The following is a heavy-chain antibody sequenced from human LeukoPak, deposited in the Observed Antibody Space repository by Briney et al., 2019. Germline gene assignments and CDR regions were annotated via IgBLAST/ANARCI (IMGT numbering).Heavy chain of an antibody. CDR3: ARDWYRGRLGHAFDI. CDR1: GGSISSYY. CDR2: IYTSGST. V-gene: IGHV4-4*07. D-gene: IGHD1-26*01. J-gene: IGHJ3*02. Sequence: PSETLSLTCTVSGGSISSYYWSWIRQPAGKGLEWIGRIYTSGSTNYNPSLKSRVTMSVDTSKNQFSLKLSSVTAADTAVYYCARDWYRGRLGHAFDIWGQGTMVTVSS.